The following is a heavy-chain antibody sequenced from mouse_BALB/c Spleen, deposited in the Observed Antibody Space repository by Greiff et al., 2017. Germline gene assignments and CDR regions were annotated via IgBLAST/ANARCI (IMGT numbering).Heavy chain of an antibody. V-gene: IGHV1S81*02. CDR2: INPSNGRT. CDR1: GYTFTSYW. D-gene: IGHD1-1*01. J-gene: IGHJ1*01. CDR3: ARRYGSWYFDV. Sequence: QVQLKQSGAELVKPGASVKLSCKASGYTFTSYWMHWVKQRPGQGLEWIGEINPSNGRTNYNEKFKSKATLTVDKSSSTAYMQLSSLTSEDSAVYYCARRYGSWYFDVGGAGTTVTVSS.